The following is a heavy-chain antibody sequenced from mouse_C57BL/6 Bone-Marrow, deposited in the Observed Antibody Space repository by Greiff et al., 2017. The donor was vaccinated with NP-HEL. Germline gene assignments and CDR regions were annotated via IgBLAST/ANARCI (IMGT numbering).Heavy chain of an antibody. Sequence: EVQLQQSGAELVRPGASVKLSCTASGFNIKDDYMHWVKQRPEQGLEWIGWIDPENGDTEYASKFQGKATITADTSSNTAYLQLSSLTSEETAVYYCTFYGNYVGYYAMDYWGQGTSVTVSS. J-gene: IGHJ4*01. D-gene: IGHD2-1*01. CDR3: TFYGNYVGYYAMDY. CDR2: IDPENGDT. V-gene: IGHV14-4*01. CDR1: GFNIKDDY.